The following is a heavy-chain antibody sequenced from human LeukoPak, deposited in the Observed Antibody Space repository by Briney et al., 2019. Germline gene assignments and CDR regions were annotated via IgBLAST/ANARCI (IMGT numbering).Heavy chain of an antibody. D-gene: IGHD3-9*01. J-gene: IGHJ4*02. CDR1: GFSLSTYGVG. V-gene: IGHV2-5*02. CDR3: AHRGIQYFAWDLGYFNY. Sequence: SGPTLVKPTETLTLTCTFSGFSLSTYGVGVGWIRQPPGKALEWLLFIYWDDDKRYSPSLKSRLSVTKDTSKNQVVLTMTDMDPVDTATYYCAHRGIQYFAWDLGYFNYWGQGILVTVSS. CDR2: IYWDDDK.